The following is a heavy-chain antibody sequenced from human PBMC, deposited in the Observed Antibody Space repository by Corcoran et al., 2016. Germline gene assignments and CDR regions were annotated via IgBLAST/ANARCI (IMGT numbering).Heavy chain of an antibody. CDR1: GYTFTSYG. V-gene: IGHV1-18*01. CDR3: ARDEPHYRGRGVRGYYDYGMDV. CDR2: ISAYNGNT. D-gene: IGHD3-10*01. J-gene: IGHJ6*02. Sequence: QVQPVQSGAEVKKPGASVKVSCKASGYTFTSYGIIWVRQAPGHGLEWMGWISAYNGNTNYARKLQGRVTMTTDTSTSTAYMELRSLRSDDTGVECWARDEPHYRGRGVRGYYDYGMDVWGQGTTVTVSS.